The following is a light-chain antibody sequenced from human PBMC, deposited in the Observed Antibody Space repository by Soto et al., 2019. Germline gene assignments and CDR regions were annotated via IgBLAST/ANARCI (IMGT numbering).Light chain of an antibody. CDR1: QSVSSN. J-gene: IGKJ2*01. CDR3: QQYNNWPPYN. Sequence: EIVMTQSPATLSVSPGERATLSCRASQSVSSNLAWYQQKPGQAPRLLIYGASTRATGIPARFSGSWSGTEVTLTISSLQSEDFAVYYWQQYNNWPPYNFGQGTKLEIK. CDR2: GAS. V-gene: IGKV3-15*01.